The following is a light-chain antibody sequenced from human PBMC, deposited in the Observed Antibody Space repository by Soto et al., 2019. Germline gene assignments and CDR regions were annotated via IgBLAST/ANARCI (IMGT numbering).Light chain of an antibody. J-gene: IGKJ3*01. CDR3: HQFGMSPFT. CDR2: GPS. V-gene: IGKV3-20*01. Sequence: EVVLTQSPGTLSLSPGESATLSCRASQSVRGNYFAWYQQRPGQAPRLLVYGPSVRAAGIPDRFRGSGSLTDFNLIINRVEPDDFAVYYCHQFGMSPFTFGPGTTLDIK. CDR1: QSVRGNY.